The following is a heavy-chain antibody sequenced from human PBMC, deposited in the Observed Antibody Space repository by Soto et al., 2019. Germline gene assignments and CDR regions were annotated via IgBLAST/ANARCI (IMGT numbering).Heavy chain of an antibody. Sequence: GGSLRLSCEASGFTFSDCAMSWVRQAPGKGLEWVSGISGTGRSTFYADSVKDRFTISRDNSKNTVYPQMTSLRAEDTAVYYCAKGNTSGWYFFDYWGQGTLVTVSS. J-gene: IGHJ4*02. CDR3: AKGNTSGWYFFDY. D-gene: IGHD6-19*01. V-gene: IGHV3-23*01. CDR2: ISGTGRST. CDR1: GFTFSDCA.